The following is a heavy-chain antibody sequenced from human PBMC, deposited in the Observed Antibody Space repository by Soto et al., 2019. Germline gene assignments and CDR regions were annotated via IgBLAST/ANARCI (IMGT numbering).Heavy chain of an antibody. J-gene: IGHJ4*02. CDR1: GFTFSNSW. Sequence: GGSLRLSCAASGFTFSNSWMHWVRQAPGKGLVWVSYINSDGSTTTYADSVKGRFTISRDNAKNTVYLQITSLTAEDTAVYYCARDRSYTTDYWGQGTLVTVSS. D-gene: IGHD1-26*01. CDR3: ARDRSYTTDY. CDR2: INSDGSTT. V-gene: IGHV3-74*01.